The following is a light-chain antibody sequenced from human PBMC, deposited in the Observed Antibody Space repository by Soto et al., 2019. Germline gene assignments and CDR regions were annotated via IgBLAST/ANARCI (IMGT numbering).Light chain of an antibody. J-gene: IGLJ2*01. CDR1: SSNIGNNA. CDR3: AAWDDSLNGVV. V-gene: IGLV1-36*01. Sequence: QSVLTQPPSVSEAPRQRVTISCSGSSSNIGNNAVNWYQQLPGKAPKLLIDDDDLLPSGVSDRFSGSKSGTSASLAISGLESEYEADYYCAAWDDSLNGVVFGGGTKLTVL. CDR2: DDD.